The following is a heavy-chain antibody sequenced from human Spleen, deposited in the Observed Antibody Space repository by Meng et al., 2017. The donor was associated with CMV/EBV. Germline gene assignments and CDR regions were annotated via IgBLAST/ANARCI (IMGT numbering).Heavy chain of an antibody. J-gene: IGHJ5*02. D-gene: IGHD2-2*01. Sequence: FSSYAMSWVRQAPGKGLEWVSAISGSGGSTYYADSVKGRFTISRDNSKNTLYLQMNSLRAEDTAVYYCAKYPVVVVPAASRGNWFDPWGQGTLVTVSS. CDR3: AKYPVVVVPAASRGNWFDP. CDR2: ISGSGGST. CDR1: FSSYA. V-gene: IGHV3-23*01.